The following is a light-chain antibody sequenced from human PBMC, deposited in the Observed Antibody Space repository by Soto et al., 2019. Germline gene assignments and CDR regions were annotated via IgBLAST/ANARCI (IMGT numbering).Light chain of an antibody. J-gene: IGLJ1*01. V-gene: IGLV2-14*01. CDR2: EVT. CDR3: SSYTNINTRACV. Sequence: QSALTQPASVSGSPGQSTTISCTGTSGDIGSYNRVSWYQQHPGKAPKLIIYEVTDRPSGVSNRFSGSKSGNTASLTISGLQAEDEAEYYCSSYTNINTRACVFGTGTKGTVL. CDR1: SGDIGSYNR.